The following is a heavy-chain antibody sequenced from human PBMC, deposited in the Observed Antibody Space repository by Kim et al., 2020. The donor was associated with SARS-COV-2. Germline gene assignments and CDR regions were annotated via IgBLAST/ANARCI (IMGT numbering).Heavy chain of an antibody. V-gene: IGHV3-33*08. J-gene: IGHJ4*02. CDR1: GFTFRSYG. CDR3: TTGEGRDCSSCYIDY. CDR2: IWYDGSTI. D-gene: IGHD6-13*01. Sequence: GGSLRLSCAASGFTFRSYGMHWVRQAPGKGLEWVSIIWYDGSTIYYADSVKGRFTISRDNSKNTLYLQMNSLRADDTAVYYCTTGEGRDCSSCYIDYWGQGPLVPVSS.